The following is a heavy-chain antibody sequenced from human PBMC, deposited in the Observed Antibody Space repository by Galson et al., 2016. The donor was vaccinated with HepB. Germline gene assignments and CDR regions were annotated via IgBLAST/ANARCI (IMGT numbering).Heavy chain of an antibody. CDR1: RDTFSSYV. CDR3: ASTYYYDRSEYYGRGNYYYSLDV. Sequence: SVKVSCKASRDTFSSYVINWVRQAPGQGLEWMGGILPMFDTANYAQKFQGRATITADESTSTAYMELSSLTSEDTAIYYCASTYYYDRSEYYGRGNYYYSLDVWGQGATVTVSS. D-gene: IGHD3-22*01. J-gene: IGHJ6*02. CDR2: ILPMFDTA. V-gene: IGHV1-69*13.